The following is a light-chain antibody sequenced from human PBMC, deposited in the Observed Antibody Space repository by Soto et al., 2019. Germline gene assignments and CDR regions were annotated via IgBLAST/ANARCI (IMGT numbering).Light chain of an antibody. Sequence: QSVLTQPPSASATPGQRVTISCSGSRSNIGTNAVNWYQQLPGTAPRLLIYNNNQRPSGVPDRFSGSKSGTSASLAISGLQSDDYATYFCAAWADCLNVLYVFGTGTKLTVL. CDR2: NNN. CDR1: RSNIGTNA. V-gene: IGLV1-44*01. J-gene: IGLJ1*01. CDR3: AAWADCLNVLYV.